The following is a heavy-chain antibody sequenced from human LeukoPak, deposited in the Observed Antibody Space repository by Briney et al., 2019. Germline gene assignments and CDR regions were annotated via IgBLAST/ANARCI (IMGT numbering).Heavy chain of an antibody. J-gene: IGHJ4*02. Sequence: GGSLRLSCAASGLTVNSNYMNWVSQAPGKWMQWVSVIYSGGTTYYADSVKGRFTISRDNSKNTLYLQMNSLRAEDTAVYYCARALLVRNGYNYSPNYFDYWGQGTLVTVSS. D-gene: IGHD5-24*01. CDR3: ARALLVRNGYNYSPNYFDY. CDR1: GLTVNSNY. V-gene: IGHV3-53*01. CDR2: IYSGGTT.